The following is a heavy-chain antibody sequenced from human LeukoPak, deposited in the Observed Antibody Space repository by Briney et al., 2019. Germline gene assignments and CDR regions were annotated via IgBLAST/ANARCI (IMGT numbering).Heavy chain of an antibody. Sequence: GGSLRLSCAASGITFSNYAMNWVRQTPGKGLEWVSAISGSGIRTYYADSVKGRFTVSRDNAKSSLYLQMNSLRAEDTALYYCARAYGKWNDVYFYAFDLWGQGTMVTVSS. CDR1: GITFSNYA. CDR2: ISGSGIRT. J-gene: IGHJ3*01. CDR3: ARAYGKWNDVYFYAFDL. V-gene: IGHV3-23*01. D-gene: IGHD1-20*01.